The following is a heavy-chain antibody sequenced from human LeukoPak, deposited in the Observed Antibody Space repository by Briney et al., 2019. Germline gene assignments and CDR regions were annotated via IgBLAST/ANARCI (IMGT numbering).Heavy chain of an antibody. CDR3: AREPPYYYDGSGYSYYFDY. D-gene: IGHD3-22*01. CDR1: GFTFSSYS. V-gene: IGHV3-21*01. Sequence: GGSLRLSCAASGFTFSSYSMNWVRQASGKGLEWVSSISSSSSYIYYADSVKGRFTISRDNAKNSLYLQMNSLRAEDTAVYYCAREPPYYYDGSGYSYYFDYWGQGTLVTVSS. J-gene: IGHJ4*02. CDR2: ISSSSSYI.